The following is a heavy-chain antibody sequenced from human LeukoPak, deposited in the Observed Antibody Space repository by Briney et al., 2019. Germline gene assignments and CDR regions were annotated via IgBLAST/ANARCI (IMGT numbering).Heavy chain of an antibody. V-gene: IGHV3-15*01. Sequence: GGSLRLSCAASGFTFRNAWMSWVRQAPGKGREWVGRIKSKTDGGTTDYAAPVKGRFTIPRDDSKNTLYLQRNSLKTEDTAVYYCTHRYYVDYWGQGTLVTVSS. CDR3: THRYYVDY. CDR2: IKSKTDGGTT. CDR1: GFTFRNAW. J-gene: IGHJ4*02.